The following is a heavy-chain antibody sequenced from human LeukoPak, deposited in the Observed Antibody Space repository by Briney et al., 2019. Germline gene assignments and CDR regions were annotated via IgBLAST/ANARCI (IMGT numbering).Heavy chain of an antibody. CDR2: IGASGEST. Sequence: GGSLRLSCAASGFTFSNYWMHWVRQVPGKGLEWVSLIGASGESTYYADSVKGRFTISRDNSKNTLSLQMNSLRVEDTAMYFCAKDIQLSTWGLGTMVTVSS. CDR1: GFTFSNYW. J-gene: IGHJ3*01. V-gene: IGHV3-23*01. D-gene: IGHD5-24*01. CDR3: AKDIQLST.